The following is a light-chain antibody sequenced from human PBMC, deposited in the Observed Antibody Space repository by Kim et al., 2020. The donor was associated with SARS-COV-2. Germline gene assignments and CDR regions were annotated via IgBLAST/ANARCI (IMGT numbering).Light chain of an antibody. Sequence: ASVGDRFTITCRASQGIRNDLTWYQQKPGQAPKRLIYSASNLQTGVPSRFSGSGSGTEFTLTISNVQPEDFATYYCLQYTSHVLSFGGGTKVDIK. J-gene: IGKJ4*01. CDR1: QGIRND. CDR3: LQYTSHVLS. V-gene: IGKV1-17*02. CDR2: SAS.